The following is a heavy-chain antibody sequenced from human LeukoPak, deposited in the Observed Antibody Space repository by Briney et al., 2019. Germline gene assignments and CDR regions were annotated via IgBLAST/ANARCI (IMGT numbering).Heavy chain of an antibody. CDR2: ISGSGVVT. V-gene: IGHV3-23*01. J-gene: IGHJ4*02. CDR1: GFTFSSYG. Sequence: PGGSLRPSCAASGFTFSSYGMHWVRQAPGKGLEWVSRISGSGVVTNYADSVKGRFTISRDNSKNTLFLQMNSLRAEDTAVYYCAKDILLNYFDYWGQGTLVTVSS. D-gene: IGHD2/OR15-2a*01. CDR3: AKDILLNYFDY.